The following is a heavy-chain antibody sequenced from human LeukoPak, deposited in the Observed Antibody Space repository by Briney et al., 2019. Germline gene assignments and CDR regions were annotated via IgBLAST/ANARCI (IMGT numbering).Heavy chain of an antibody. CDR2: IKEDGSEK. CDR3: ARHWGIYCSSTSCYGYYFDY. J-gene: IGHJ4*02. CDR1: GVTFSSYW. Sequence: GGSLRLSCAASGVTFSSYWMSWVRQAPGKGLEWVANIKEDGSEKYYVDSVKGRFTISRDNAKTSVYLQMNSLRAEDTAVYYCARHWGIYCSSTSCYGYYFDYWGQGTLVTVSS. V-gene: IGHV3-7*01. D-gene: IGHD2-2*01.